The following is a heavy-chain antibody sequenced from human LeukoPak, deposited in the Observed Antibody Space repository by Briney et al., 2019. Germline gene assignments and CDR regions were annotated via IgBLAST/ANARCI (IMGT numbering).Heavy chain of an antibody. Sequence: NPSQTLSLTCTVSGGSISSGGYYWSWIRRPPGKGLEWIGYIYHSGSTYYNPSLKSRVTISADTSKNQVSLKLNSVTAADTAVYYCARGEDYDILTGYPRGYYGMDVWGQGTTVTVSS. CDR2: IYHSGST. CDR3: ARGEDYDILTGYPRGYYGMDV. V-gene: IGHV4-30-2*01. D-gene: IGHD3-9*01. J-gene: IGHJ6*02. CDR1: GGSISSGGYY.